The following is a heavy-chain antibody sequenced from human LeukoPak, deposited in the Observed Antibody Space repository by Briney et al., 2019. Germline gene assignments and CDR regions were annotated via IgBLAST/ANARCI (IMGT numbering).Heavy chain of an antibody. J-gene: IGHJ4*02. CDR1: GGSISSYY. CDR2: IYTSGST. D-gene: IGHD2-2*01. V-gene: IGHV4-4*09. CDR3: ARASRSSNPFDY. Sequence: PSETLSLTCTVSGGSISSYYWSWIRQPPGKGLEWIGYIYTSGSTNYNPSLKSRVTISVDTSKNQFSLKLSSVTAADTAVYYCARASRSSNPFDYWGQGTPVTVSS.